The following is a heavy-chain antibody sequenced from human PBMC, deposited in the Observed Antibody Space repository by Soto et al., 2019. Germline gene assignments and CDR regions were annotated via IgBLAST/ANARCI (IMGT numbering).Heavy chain of an antibody. V-gene: IGHV5-51*01. CDR1: GYSFTSDW. Sequence: GESLKISCKASGYSFTSDWIGWVVQMPGKGLEWMGIIYPGDSDTIYSPSFQGQVTISADKSISTAYLQWNSLKASDTAMYYCARPPYSASYYYFDQWGQGTPVTVSS. CDR2: IYPGDSDT. J-gene: IGHJ4*02. CDR3: ARPPYSASYYYFDQ. D-gene: IGHD1-26*01.